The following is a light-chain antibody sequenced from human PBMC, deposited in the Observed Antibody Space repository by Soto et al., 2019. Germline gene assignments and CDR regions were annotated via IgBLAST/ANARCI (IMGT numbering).Light chain of an antibody. V-gene: IGLV2-14*01. CDR1: SSDVGGYNY. J-gene: IGLJ1*01. CDR3: SSYTTPSTYV. Sequence: QSALTQPASVSGSPGQSITISCTGTSSDVGGYNYVSWYQQHPGKAPKLMIYDVSNRPSGVSNRFSGAKSGNTASLTISGLHAEDEADYYCSSYTTPSTYVFGTGTKVTVL. CDR2: DVS.